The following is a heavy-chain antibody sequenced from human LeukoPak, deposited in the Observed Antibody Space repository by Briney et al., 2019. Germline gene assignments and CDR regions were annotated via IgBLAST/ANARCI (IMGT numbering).Heavy chain of an antibody. D-gene: IGHD1-1*01. CDR3: ARKLERRSGNWFDP. CDR1: GGSISSYY. V-gene: IGHV4-59*01. J-gene: IGHJ5*02. Sequence: SETLSLTCTVSGGSISSYYWSWIRQPPGKGLEWSGYIYYSGSTNYNPSLKSRVTISVDTSKNQFSLKLSSVTAADTAAYYCARKLERRSGNWFDPWGQGTLVTVSS. CDR2: IYYSGST.